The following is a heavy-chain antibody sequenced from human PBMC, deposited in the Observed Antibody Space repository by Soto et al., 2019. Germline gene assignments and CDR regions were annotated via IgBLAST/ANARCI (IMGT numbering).Heavy chain of an antibody. CDR2: FDPEDGET. V-gene: IGHV1-24*01. CDR1: GYTLTELS. CDR3: ATSSIEDSSIELSAFDI. Sequence: ASVKVSCKVSGYTLTELSMHWVRQAPGKGLERMGGFDPEDGETIYAQKFQGRVTMTEDTSTDTAYMELSSLRSEDTAVYYCATSSIEDSSIELSAFDIWGPGTMVTVSS. D-gene: IGHD6-6*01. J-gene: IGHJ3*02.